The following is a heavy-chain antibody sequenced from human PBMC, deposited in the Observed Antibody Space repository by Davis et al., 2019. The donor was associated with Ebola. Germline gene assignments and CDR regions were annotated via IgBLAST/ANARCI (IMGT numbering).Heavy chain of an antibody. CDR3: ARLTIFGVVYYYYGMDV. V-gene: IGHV1-2*02. D-gene: IGHD3-3*01. Sequence: ASVKVSCKASGYTFTGYYMHWVRQAPGQGLEWMGWINPNSGGTNYAQKFQGRVTMTRDTSISTAYMELSRLRSDDTAVYYCARLTIFGVVYYYYGMDVWGQGTAVTVSS. CDR1: GYTFTGYY. J-gene: IGHJ6*02. CDR2: INPNSGGT.